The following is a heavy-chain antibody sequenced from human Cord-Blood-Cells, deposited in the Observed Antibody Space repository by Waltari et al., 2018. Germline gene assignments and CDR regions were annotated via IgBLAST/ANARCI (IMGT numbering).Heavy chain of an antibody. CDR2: INAGNGNT. CDR1: GNTFTSHA. D-gene: IGHD1-26*01. Sequence: QVQLVQSGAEVKKPGASVKVSCKASGNTFTSHAMHWLRQAPGQRLEWMGWINAGNGNTKYSQKFQGRVPITRDTFASTAYMELSSLRSEDTAVYYCARAKSGSYFYFQHWGQGTLVTVSS. CDR3: ARAKSGSYFYFQH. J-gene: IGHJ1*01. V-gene: IGHV1-3*01.